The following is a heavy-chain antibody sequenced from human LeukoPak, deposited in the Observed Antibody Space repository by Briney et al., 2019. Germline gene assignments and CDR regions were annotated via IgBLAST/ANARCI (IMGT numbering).Heavy chain of an antibody. CDR2: IWYDGSNK. CDR1: GFTFSSYG. Sequence: GRSLRLSCAASGFTFSSYGMHWVRQAPGKGLEWVAVIWYDGSNKYYADSVKGRFTISRDNYKNTLYLQLTSLRADDTAVYYCAKVLEVGGFLEWVYYFDYWGQGTLVTVSS. J-gene: IGHJ4*02. CDR3: AKVLEVGGFLEWVYYFDY. V-gene: IGHV3-33*06. D-gene: IGHD3-3*01.